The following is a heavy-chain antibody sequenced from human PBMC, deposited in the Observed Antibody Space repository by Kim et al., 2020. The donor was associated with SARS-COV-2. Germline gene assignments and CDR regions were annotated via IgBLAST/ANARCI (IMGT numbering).Heavy chain of an antibody. CDR3: TRVAVAGKEDYFDY. J-gene: IGHJ4*02. CDR2: IRSKAYGGTT. CDR1: GFTFGDYA. Sequence: GGSLRLSCTASGFTFGDYAMSWVRQAPGKGLEWVGFIRSKAYGGTTEYAASVKGRFTISRDDSKSIAYLQMNSLKTEDTAVYYCTRVAVAGKEDYFDYWGQGTLVTVSS. V-gene: IGHV3-49*04. D-gene: IGHD6-19*01.